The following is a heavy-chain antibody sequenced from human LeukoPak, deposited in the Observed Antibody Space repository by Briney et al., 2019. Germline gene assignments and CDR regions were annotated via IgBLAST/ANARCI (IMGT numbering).Heavy chain of an antibody. D-gene: IGHD2-15*01. CDR1: GFTVGGSF. Sequence: GGSLRLSCAASGFTVGGSFISWVRQAPGKGLEWVSLIYGAGHTSYTDSVKGRFTVSRDSSNDILYLQMSSVRGEDTAVYYCTRPLGGRKYYYGMDVWGQGTTVTVSS. J-gene: IGHJ6*02. CDR3: TRPLGGRKYYYGMDV. CDR2: IYGAGHT. V-gene: IGHV3-66*02.